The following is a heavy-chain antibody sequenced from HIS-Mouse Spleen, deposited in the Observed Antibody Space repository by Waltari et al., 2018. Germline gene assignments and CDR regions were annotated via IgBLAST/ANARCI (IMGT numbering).Heavy chain of an antibody. CDR2: IYYSGST. Sequence: QLQLQESGPGLVKPSATLSLTCTVSGGSLISSRYYLGWIRQPPGKGLEWIGSIYYSGSTYYNPSLKSRVTISVDTSKNQFSLKLSSVTAADTAVYYCAREIPYSSSWYDWYFDLWGRGTLVTVSS. D-gene: IGHD6-13*01. CDR1: GGSLISSRYY. J-gene: IGHJ2*01. CDR3: AREIPYSSSWYDWYFDL. V-gene: IGHV4-39*07.